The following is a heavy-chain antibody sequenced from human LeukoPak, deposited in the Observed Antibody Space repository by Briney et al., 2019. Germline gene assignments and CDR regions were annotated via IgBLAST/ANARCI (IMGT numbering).Heavy chain of an antibody. CDR3: AKSGLYFDY. CDR2: ISYSGGT. D-gene: IGHD3-3*01. Sequence: PSETLSLTCTVSGDSISSYYWSWIRQPPGKGLEWIGYISYSGGTNYNPSLKGRVTMSVDTARNQFSLKVSSVTAADTAVYYCAKSGLYFDYWGQGTLVTVSS. J-gene: IGHJ4*02. V-gene: IGHV4-59*08. CDR1: GDSISSYY.